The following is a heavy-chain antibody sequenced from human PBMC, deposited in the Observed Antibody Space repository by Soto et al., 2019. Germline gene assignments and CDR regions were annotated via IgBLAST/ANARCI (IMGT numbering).Heavy chain of an antibody. CDR1: GFTFDDFA. Sequence: GGSLRLSCAASGFTFDDFAMHWVRQAPGKGLEWVSSISWNSGDIGYADSVKGRFTISRDNAKNSLYLQMNSLRAEDTALYYCAKGKYAYYYYYMDVWGRGIRVTVSS. D-gene: IGHD2-2*01. V-gene: IGHV3-9*01. J-gene: IGHJ6*03. CDR3: AKGKYAYYYYYMDV. CDR2: ISWNSGDI.